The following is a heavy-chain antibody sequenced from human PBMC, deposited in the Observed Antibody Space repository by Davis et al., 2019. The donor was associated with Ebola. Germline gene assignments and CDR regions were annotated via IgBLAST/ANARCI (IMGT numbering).Heavy chain of an antibody. CDR3: ARGKEMATIGYYYYYYGMDV. CDR1: GYTFTGYY. CDR2: INPNSGGT. Sequence: ASVKVSCKASGYTFTGYYMHWVRQAPGQGLEWMGWINPNSGGTNYAQKFQGWVTMTRDTSISTAYMELSRLRSDDTAVYYCARGKEMATIGYYYYYYGMDVWGQGATVTVSS. J-gene: IGHJ6*02. V-gene: IGHV1-2*04. D-gene: IGHD5-24*01.